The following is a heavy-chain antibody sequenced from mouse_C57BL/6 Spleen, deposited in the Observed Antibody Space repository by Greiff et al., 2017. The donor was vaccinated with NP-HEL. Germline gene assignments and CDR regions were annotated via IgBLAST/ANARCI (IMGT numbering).Heavy chain of an antibody. Sequence: VKLMESGAELVKPGASVKMSCKASGYTFTSYWITWVKQRPGQGLEWIGDIYPGSGSTNYNEKFKSKATLTVDTSSSTAYMQLSSLTSEDSAVYYCAREKDGYYVDYWGQGTSVTVSS. D-gene: IGHD2-3*01. CDR2: IYPGSGST. V-gene: IGHV1-55*01. J-gene: IGHJ4*01. CDR3: AREKDGYYVDY. CDR1: GYTFTSYW.